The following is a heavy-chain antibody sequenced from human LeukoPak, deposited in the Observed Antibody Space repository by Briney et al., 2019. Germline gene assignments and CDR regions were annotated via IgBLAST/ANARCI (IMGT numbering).Heavy chain of an antibody. CDR1: GGSISSYY. CDR2: IYYSGST. J-gene: IGHJ5*02. Sequence: SETLSLTCTASGGSISSYYWSWIRQPPGKGLEWIGYIYYSGSTNSNPSLKSRVTISVDTSKNQFSLKLSSVTAADTAVYYCAGSRYSSSVIFDPWGQGTLVTVSS. V-gene: IGHV4-59*01. D-gene: IGHD6-13*01. CDR3: AGSRYSSSVIFDP.